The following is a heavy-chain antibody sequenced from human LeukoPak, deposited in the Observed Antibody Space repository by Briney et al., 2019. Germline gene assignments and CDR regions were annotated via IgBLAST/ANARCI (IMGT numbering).Heavy chain of an antibody. CDR3: ARRYGSGYYLRLYYFDY. J-gene: IGHJ4*02. CDR1: GGSFSGYY. CDR2: INHSGST. D-gene: IGHD3-22*01. Sequence: SETLSPTCAVYGGSFSGYYWSWIRQPPGKGQEWIGEINHSGSTNYNPSLKSRVTISVDTSKNQFSLKLSSVTAADTAVYYCARRYGSGYYLRLYYFDYWGQGTLVTVSS. V-gene: IGHV4-34*01.